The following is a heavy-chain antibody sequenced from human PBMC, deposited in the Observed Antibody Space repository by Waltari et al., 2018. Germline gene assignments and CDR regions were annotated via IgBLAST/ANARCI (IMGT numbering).Heavy chain of an antibody. CDR1: GFTFSSYS. V-gene: IGHV3-21*01. CDR2: ISSSSSYI. D-gene: IGHD4-17*01. CDR3: ARASPTLAGDYDY. J-gene: IGHJ4*02. Sequence: EVQLVESGGGLVKPGGSLRLSCAASGFTFSSYSMNWVRQAPGKGLEWVSSISSSSSYIYYADSVKGRFTISRDNAKNSLYLQRNSLRAEDTAVYYCARASPTLAGDYDYWGQGTLVTVSS.